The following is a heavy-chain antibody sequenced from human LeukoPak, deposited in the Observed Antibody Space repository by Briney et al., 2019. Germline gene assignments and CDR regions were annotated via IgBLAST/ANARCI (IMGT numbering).Heavy chain of an antibody. CDR3: ARVAVSFWSGLDY. Sequence: ASVKVSCKASGYTFTDYYLHWVRQAPGQGLEWMGWINPKSGGTNSAQKFQGRVTMTRDTSISTAYMELSGLKSDDTAVYYCARVAVSFWSGLDYWGQGNLVTVSS. V-gene: IGHV1-2*02. J-gene: IGHJ4*02. CDR1: GYTFTDYY. CDR2: INPKSGGT. D-gene: IGHD3-3*01.